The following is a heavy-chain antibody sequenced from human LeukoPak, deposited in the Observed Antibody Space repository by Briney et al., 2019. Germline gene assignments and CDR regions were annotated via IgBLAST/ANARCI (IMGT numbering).Heavy chain of an antibody. V-gene: IGHV3-48*03. J-gene: IGHJ4*02. Sequence: AGGSLRLSCAASGFTFSSYEMNWVRQAPGKGLEWVSYISSSGSTIYYADSMKGRFTISRDNAKNSLYLQMNSLRAEDTAVYYCARLGDGGYDYSYYRHTLDYWGQGTLVTVSS. CDR1: GFTFSSYE. D-gene: IGHD5-12*01. CDR2: ISSSGSTI. CDR3: ARLGDGGYDYSYYRHTLDY.